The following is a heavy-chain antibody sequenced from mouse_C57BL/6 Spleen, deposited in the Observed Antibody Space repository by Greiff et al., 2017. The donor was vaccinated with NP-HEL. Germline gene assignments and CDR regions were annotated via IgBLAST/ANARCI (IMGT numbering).Heavy chain of an antibody. CDR3: ARDSNYGGFDY. J-gene: IGHJ2*01. Sequence: QVQLKQPGAELVKPGASVKLSCKASGYTFTSYWMHWVKQRPGRGLEWIGRIDPNSGGTKYNEKFKSKATLTVDKPSSTAYMQLSSLTSEDSAVYYCARDSNYGGFDYWGQGTTLTVSS. V-gene: IGHV1-72*01. D-gene: IGHD2-5*01. CDR2: IDPNSGGT. CDR1: GYTFTSYW.